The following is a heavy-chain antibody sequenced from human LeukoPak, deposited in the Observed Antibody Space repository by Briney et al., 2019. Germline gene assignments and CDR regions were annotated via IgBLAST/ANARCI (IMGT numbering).Heavy chain of an antibody. V-gene: IGHV3-30*02. CDR1: GFTFSSYG. J-gene: IGHJ4*02. D-gene: IGHD3-9*01. Sequence: GGSLRLSCAASGFTFSSYGMHWVRQAPGKGLEWVAFIRYDGSNKYYADSVKGRFTISRDNSKNTLYLQMNSLRAEDTAVYYCAKDEPATTYYDILTGYYNRTGYFDYWGQGTLVTVSS. CDR2: IRYDGSNK. CDR3: AKDEPATTYYDILTGYYNRTGYFDY.